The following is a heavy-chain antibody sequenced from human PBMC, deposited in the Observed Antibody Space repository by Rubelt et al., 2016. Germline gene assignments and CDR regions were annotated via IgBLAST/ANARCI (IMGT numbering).Heavy chain of an antibody. Sequence: EVQLVESGGGVVQPGGSLRLSCAASGFTFDDYAMHWVRQAPGKGLEWVSLISGDGGSTYYADSVKGRFTISRDNSKNALYLQMNSLRTEDTALYYCAKDTGGEGYYNWFDPWGQGTLVTVSS. D-gene: IGHD3-16*01. V-gene: IGHV3-43*02. CDR1: GFTFDDYA. CDR2: ISGDGGST. J-gene: IGHJ5*02. CDR3: AKDTGGEGYYNWFDP.